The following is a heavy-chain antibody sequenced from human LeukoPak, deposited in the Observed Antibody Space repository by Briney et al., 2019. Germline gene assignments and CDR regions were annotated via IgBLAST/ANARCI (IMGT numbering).Heavy chain of an antibody. V-gene: IGHV3-23*01. CDR2: ISGGGGSA. CDR3: AEGSFDWLLLDY. J-gene: IGHJ4*02. CDR1: GFTFSSQA. Sequence: GGSLRLSCAASGFTFSSQAMSWVRQAPGKGLEWVSAISGGGGSAYYADSVKGRFTISRDNSMNTLFLQMNSLRAEDTAVYYCAEGSFDWLLLDYWGQGTLVTVSS. D-gene: IGHD3-9*01.